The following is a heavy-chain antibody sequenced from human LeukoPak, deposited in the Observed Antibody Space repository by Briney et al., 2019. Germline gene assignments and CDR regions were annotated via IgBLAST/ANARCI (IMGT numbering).Heavy chain of an antibody. D-gene: IGHD2-15*01. Sequence: PGGSLRLSCAASGFTFSSYGMHWVRQAPGKGLEWVAFIRYDGSNKYYADSVKGRFTISRDNSKNTLYLQMNSLRAEDTAVYYCAKDEYCSGGSCYSVGYYFDYWGQGTLVTVSS. CDR2: IRYDGSNK. V-gene: IGHV3-30*02. CDR3: AKDEYCSGGSCYSVGYYFDY. CDR1: GFTFSSYG. J-gene: IGHJ4*02.